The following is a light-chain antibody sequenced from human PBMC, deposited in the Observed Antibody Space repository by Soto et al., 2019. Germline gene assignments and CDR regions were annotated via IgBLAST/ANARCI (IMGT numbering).Light chain of an antibody. V-gene: IGKV1-5*01. CDR2: AAS. Sequence: DIQMTQSPSTLSASVGDRVAITCRASQSVTTWLAWYQQKPGTAPRLLIHAASSLNTGVPSRFSGSGAGTEFTLTISSLQPADFATYYCQQVKTYPRTFGGGTKVEIK. CDR1: QSVTTW. J-gene: IGKJ4*01. CDR3: QQVKTYPRT.